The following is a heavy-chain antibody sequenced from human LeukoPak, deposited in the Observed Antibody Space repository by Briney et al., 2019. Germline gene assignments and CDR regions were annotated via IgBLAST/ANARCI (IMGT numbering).Heavy chain of an antibody. D-gene: IGHD4-17*01. CDR1: GGYISSYY. Sequence: PSETLSLTCTVSGGYISSYYWSWIRQPPGKGLEWIGYIYYSGSTNYNPSLKSRVTISVDTSKNQFSLKLSSVTAADTAVYYCAKSSYGDYGLYFDYWGQGTLVTVSS. CDR2: IYYSGST. V-gene: IGHV4-59*08. J-gene: IGHJ4*02. CDR3: AKSSYGDYGLYFDY.